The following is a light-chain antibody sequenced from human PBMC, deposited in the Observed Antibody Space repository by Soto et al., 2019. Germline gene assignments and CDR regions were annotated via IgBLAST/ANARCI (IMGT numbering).Light chain of an antibody. V-gene: IGKV3-11*01. CDR1: QSVSTY. J-gene: IGKJ4*01. Sequence: EIVLTQSPATLSLSPGERAILSCRASQSVSTYLAWYQQKPGQAPRLLIYDAFKRATGIPARFSGSGSGTDFTLNISSLEPEDFAVYYCQQRSNWPLTCGGGTKVEIK. CDR2: DAF. CDR3: QQRSNWPLT.